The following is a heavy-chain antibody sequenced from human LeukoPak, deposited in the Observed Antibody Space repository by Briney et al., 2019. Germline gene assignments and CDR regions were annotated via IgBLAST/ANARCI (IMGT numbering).Heavy chain of an antibody. CDR3: ARERPYYYGMDV. Sequence: GGSLRLSCAASGFTFSSYSMNWVRQAPGKGLEWVSSISSSSGYIYYADSVKGRFTISRDNAKNSLYLQMNSLRAEDTAVYYCARERPYYYGMDVWGQGTTVTVSS. CDR2: ISSSSGYI. J-gene: IGHJ6*02. CDR1: GFTFSSYS. V-gene: IGHV3-21*01.